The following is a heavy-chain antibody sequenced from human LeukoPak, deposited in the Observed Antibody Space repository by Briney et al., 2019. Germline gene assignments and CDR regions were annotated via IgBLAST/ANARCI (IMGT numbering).Heavy chain of an antibody. CDR1: GFTFSSYA. D-gene: IGHD6-13*01. J-gene: IGHJ4*02. CDR3: AIAAAGSFDY. V-gene: IGHV3-30-3*01. CDR2: ISYDGSNK. Sequence: PGGSLRLSCAASGFTFSSYAMHWVRQAPGKGLEWVAVISYDGSNKYYADSVKGRFTISRDNSKNTPYLQMNSLRAEDTAVYYCAIAAAGSFDYWGQGTLVTVSS.